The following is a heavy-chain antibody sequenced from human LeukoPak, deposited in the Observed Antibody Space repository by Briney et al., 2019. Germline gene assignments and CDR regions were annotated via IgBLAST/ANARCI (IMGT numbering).Heavy chain of an antibody. D-gene: IGHD3-10*01. V-gene: IGHV1-69*13. Sequence: ASVKVSCKASGGTFSSYAISWVRQAPGQGLEWMGGIIPIFGTANYAQKFQGRVTITADESTSTAYMELSSLRSEDTAVYYCARGSWLGELSLEALDYWGQGTLVTVSS. CDR2: IIPIFGTA. CDR1: GGTFSSYA. J-gene: IGHJ4*02. CDR3: ARGSWLGELSLEALDY.